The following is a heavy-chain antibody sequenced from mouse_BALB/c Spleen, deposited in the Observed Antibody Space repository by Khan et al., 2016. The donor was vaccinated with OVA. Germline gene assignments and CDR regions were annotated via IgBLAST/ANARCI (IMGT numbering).Heavy chain of an antibody. J-gene: IGHJ2*01. D-gene: IGHD3-2*02. CDR3: AREEALYYFDY. Sequence: QVQLQQSGAEPVRPGASVKLSCKTSGYIFTSYWIHWVKQRSGQGLEWFARIYPGTDNTYYNEKLKDKVTLTAGKSSSTVYMQLSSLKSEDSAVYFCAREEALYYFDYWGQGTTLTVSS. V-gene: IGHV1S132*01. CDR2: IYPGTDNT. CDR1: GYIFTSYW.